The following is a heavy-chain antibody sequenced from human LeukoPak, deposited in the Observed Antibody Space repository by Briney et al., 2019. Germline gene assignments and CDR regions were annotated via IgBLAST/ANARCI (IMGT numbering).Heavy chain of an antibody. CDR2: INHSGST. Sequence: KPSETLSLTCAVCGGSFRDYYWSWIRQPPGKGLEWIGEINHSGSTNYNPSLKSRVTISLDTSKNQFPLKLTSVTAADTAVYYCAKAPYLSTGSWGQGILVAVSS. D-gene: IGHD3-22*01. CDR3: AKAPYLSTGS. V-gene: IGHV4-34*01. J-gene: IGHJ3*01. CDR1: GGSFRDYY.